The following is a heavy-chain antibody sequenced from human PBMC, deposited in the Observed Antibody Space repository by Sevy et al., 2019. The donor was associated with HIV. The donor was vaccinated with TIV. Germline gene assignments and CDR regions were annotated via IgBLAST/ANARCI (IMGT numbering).Heavy chain of an antibody. CDR3: ARDGGGDYFDY. D-gene: IGHD3-10*01. J-gene: IGHJ4*02. Sequence: GGSLRLSCEASGFSFRRYAMHWVRQAPGKGLEWLTVISYDGRNEYYVDSLKGRFTISRDNSKNTLYLQMNSLRPEDTAIYCCARDGGGDYFDYWGQGTLVTVSS. V-gene: IGHV3-30*04. CDR1: GFSFRRYA. CDR2: ISYDGRNE.